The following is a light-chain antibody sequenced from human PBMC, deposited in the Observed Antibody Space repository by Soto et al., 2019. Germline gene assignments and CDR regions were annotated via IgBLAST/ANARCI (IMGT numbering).Light chain of an antibody. CDR1: SGHSSYI. CDR2: LEGSGSY. V-gene: IGLV4-60*02. Sequence: QPVLTQSSSASASLGSSVKLTCTLSSGHSSYIIAWHHQQPGKAPRYLMKLEGSGSYNKGSGVPDRFSGSSSGADRYLTISNLQFEDEANYYCETWDSNTRVFGGGTMVTVL. J-gene: IGLJ2*01. CDR3: ETWDSNTRV.